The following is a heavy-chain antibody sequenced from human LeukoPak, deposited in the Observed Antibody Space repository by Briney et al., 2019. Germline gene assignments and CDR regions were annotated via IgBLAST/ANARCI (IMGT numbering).Heavy chain of an antibody. J-gene: IGHJ3*02. CDR1: GYTFTNYY. D-gene: IGHD3-10*01. CDR2: INPNSAGT. Sequence: ASVKVSCKASGYTFTNYYIHWVRQAPGQGLEWMGWINPNSAGTNYAQKFQGRVTMTKDTSISTAYMELTRLTSDDTAIYYCARVKGPSPIWFGESSDAFDMWGQGTMVTVSS. V-gene: IGHV1-2*02. CDR3: ARVKGPSPIWFGESSDAFDM.